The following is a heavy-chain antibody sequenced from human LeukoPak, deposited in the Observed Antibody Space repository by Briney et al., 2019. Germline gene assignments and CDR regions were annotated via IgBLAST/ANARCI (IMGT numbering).Heavy chain of an antibody. CDR3: ARDGQWLAPDFDY. V-gene: IGHV1-3*01. J-gene: IGHJ4*02. CDR2: INAGNGNT. D-gene: IGHD6-19*01. CDR1: GYTFTIYA. Sequence: GASVKVSCKASGYTFTIYAMHWVRQAPGQRLEWMGWINAGNGNTKYSQKFQGRVTITRDTSASTAYMELSSLRSEDTAVYYCARDGQWLAPDFDYWGQGTLVTVSS.